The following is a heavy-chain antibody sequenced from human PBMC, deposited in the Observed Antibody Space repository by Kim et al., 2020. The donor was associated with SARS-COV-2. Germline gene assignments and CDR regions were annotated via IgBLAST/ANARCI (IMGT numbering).Heavy chain of an antibody. CDR3: AKDFNPSRYSSGWYYFDY. V-gene: IGHV3-23*01. CDR1: GFTFSSYA. J-gene: IGHJ4*02. CDR2: ISGSGGST. D-gene: IGHD6-19*01. Sequence: GGSLRLSCAASGFTFSSYAMSWVRQAPGKGLEWVSAISGSGGSTYYADSVKGRFTISRDNSKNTLYLQMNSLRAEDTAVYYCAKDFNPSRYSSGWYYFDYWGQGTLVTVSS.